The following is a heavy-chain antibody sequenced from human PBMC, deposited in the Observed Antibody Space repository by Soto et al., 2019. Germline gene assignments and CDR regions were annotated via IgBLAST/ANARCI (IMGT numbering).Heavy chain of an antibody. J-gene: IGHJ4*02. CDR2: IYYSGDT. D-gene: IGHD6-13*01. V-gene: IGHV4-31*03. Sequence: QVQLQESGPGLVKPSQTLSLTCSVSGGSISDGAYYWSWIRQHPRKGLEWIGYIYYSGDTQYNPSLKSRVTISLDMSRNQFSLKLSSVPAADTAVYYCARVDSSSWFDYWGQGTLVTVSS. CDR3: ARVDSSSWFDY. CDR1: GGSISDGAYY.